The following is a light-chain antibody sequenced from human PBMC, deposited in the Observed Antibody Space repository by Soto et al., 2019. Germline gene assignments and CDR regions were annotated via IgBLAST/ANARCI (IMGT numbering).Light chain of an antibody. CDR2: LAA. CDR3: MQDLQTPWT. Sequence: DIVMTQSPLSLPVTPGEPASISCRSSQSLLHTNGNTYLDWYLQKPGQPPQLLISLAANRASGVPDRFSGSGSGTDFTLKITRVEAGDVGVYYCMQDLQTPWTFGPGTKVEIK. V-gene: IGKV2-28*01. CDR1: QSLLHTNGNTY. J-gene: IGKJ1*01.